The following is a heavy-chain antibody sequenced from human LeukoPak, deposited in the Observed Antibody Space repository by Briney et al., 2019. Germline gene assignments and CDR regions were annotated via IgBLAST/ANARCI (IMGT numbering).Heavy chain of an antibody. CDR3: AAGGSWFDP. CDR1: GFTFSNSA. Sequence: SVKVSCKTSGFTFSNSAMQWVRQARGQRLEWIGWIVVGSGDTNYAQKFQDRVIITRDMSTRTAYMELSSLRSEDTAMYYCAAGGSWFDPWGQGTLVTVSS. D-gene: IGHD3-10*01. J-gene: IGHJ5*02. V-gene: IGHV1-58*02. CDR2: IVVGSGDT.